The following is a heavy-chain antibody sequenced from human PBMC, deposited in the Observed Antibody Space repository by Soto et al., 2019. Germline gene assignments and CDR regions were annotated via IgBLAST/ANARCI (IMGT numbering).Heavy chain of an antibody. CDR1: GFSFSNFG. J-gene: IGHJ4*02. V-gene: IGHV3-23*01. D-gene: IGHD6-25*01. CDR3: AKIRGLAAEFDS. CDR2: ITGSGGST. Sequence: EVQLSESGGGLVQPGGSLRLSCAASGFSFSNFGMSWVRQAPGQGLEWVSVITGSGGSTDYGDAVKGRFTTPRDNSKNTLYLQMNSLRVEDTALYYCAKIRGLAAEFDSWGQGTLVIVSS.